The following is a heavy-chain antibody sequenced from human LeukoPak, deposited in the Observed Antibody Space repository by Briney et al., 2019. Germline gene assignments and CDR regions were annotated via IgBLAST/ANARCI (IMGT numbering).Heavy chain of an antibody. V-gene: IGHV3-20*04. J-gene: IGHJ4*02. CDR3: VRGEVTYSLDY. CDR1: GFAFDDYG. Sequence: PGGSLRLSCTSSGFAFDDYGMGWVRQAPGKGLEWVSGINWNGDSTSYADSVKGRFTISRDKAKTSLFLQMNSLRVDDTALYYCVRGEVTYSLDYWGQGTLVIVSA. CDR2: INWNGDST. D-gene: IGHD2-15*01.